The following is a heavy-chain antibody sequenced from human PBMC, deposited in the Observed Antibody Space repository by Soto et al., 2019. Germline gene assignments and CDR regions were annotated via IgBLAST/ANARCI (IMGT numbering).Heavy chain of an antibody. Sequence: XECLSLACAPSGFTFRDYTMNGVRQAPGKGLEWVSSISSSSSFIYYSDSVKGRFTISRDNDRNSLYLQMTSLRGEDTAVYYCAKGLQDFDHCGQGTPVTVSS. V-gene: IGHV3-21*01. CDR3: AKGLQDFDH. CDR2: ISSSSSFI. J-gene: IGHJ4*02. CDR1: GFTFRDYT.